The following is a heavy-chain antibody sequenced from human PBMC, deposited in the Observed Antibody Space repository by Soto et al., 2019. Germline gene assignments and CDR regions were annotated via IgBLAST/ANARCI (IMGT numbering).Heavy chain of an antibody. Sequence: EVQLLESGGGLVQPGGSLRLSCAASGFTFSSYAMSWVRQAPGKGLEWVSVISGRGDSTYYADSVKGRFTISRDKSKNTLYLQMHSLRAEATAVYYCAKRTTGTYFDYWGQGTLVTFSS. V-gene: IGHV3-23*01. J-gene: IGHJ4*02. CDR1: GFTFSSYA. CDR3: AKRTTGTYFDY. D-gene: IGHD1-1*01. CDR2: ISGRGDST.